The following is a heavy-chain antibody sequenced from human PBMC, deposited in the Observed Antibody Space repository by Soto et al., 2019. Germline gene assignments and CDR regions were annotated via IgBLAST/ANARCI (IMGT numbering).Heavy chain of an antibody. CDR2: IKSKTDGGTT. Sequence: GGSLRLSCAASGFTFSNAWMSWVRQAPGKGLEWVGRIKSKTDGGTTDYAAPVKGRFTISRDDSKNTLYLQMNSLKTEDTAVYYCTPQLGITWFDPWGQGTLVTVSS. CDR3: TPQLGITWFDP. V-gene: IGHV3-15*01. D-gene: IGHD7-27*01. J-gene: IGHJ5*02. CDR1: GFTFSNAW.